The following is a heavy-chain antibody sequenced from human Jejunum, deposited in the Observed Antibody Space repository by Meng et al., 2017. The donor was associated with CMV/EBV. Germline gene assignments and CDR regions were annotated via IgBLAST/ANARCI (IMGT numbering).Heavy chain of an antibody. V-gene: IGHV4-31*02. Sequence: GDFISGGNYYGSWIRQRPGKGFGWIGYIYHTGSDYCNPSLRGRVTMSVDTSKNQLSLKLSSVTAADTAVYYCARDISGSYGEFDSWGQGALVTVSS. J-gene: IGHJ4*02. D-gene: IGHD1-26*01. CDR1: GDFISGGNYY. CDR2: IYHTGSD. CDR3: ARDISGSYGEFDS.